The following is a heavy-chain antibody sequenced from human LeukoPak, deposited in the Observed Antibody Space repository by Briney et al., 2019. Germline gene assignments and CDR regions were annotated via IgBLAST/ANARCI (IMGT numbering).Heavy chain of an antibody. CDR3: ARTYGDYDY. Sequence: GASVTVSCKASGYTFTNYDINWVRQAAGQGLEWMGWMNPKSGNTGYAQNFRGRVTMTRNTSITTAYMEVSSLRSEDTAVYYCARTYGDYDYWGQGTLVTVSS. CDR1: GYTFTNYD. D-gene: IGHD4-17*01. V-gene: IGHV1-8*01. J-gene: IGHJ4*01. CDR2: MNPKSGNT.